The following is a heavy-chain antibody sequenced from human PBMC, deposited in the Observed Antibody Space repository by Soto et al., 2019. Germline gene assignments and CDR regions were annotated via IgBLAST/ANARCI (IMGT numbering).Heavy chain of an antibody. J-gene: IGHJ4*02. CDR3: ASGGNYYDSSGQSDY. V-gene: IGHV3-21*01. Sequence: KPGGSLRLSCAASGFTFSSYSMNWVRQAPGKGLEWVSSISSSSSYIYYADSVKGRFTISRDNAKNSLYLQMNSLRAEDTAVYYCASGGNYYDSSGQSDYWGQGTLVTVSS. CDR1: GFTFSSYS. CDR2: ISSSSSYI. D-gene: IGHD3-22*01.